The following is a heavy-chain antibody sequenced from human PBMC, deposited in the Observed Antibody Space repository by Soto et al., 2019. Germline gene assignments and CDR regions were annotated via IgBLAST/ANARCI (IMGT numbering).Heavy chain of an antibody. Sequence: ASVKFSFKASGYTFTSYDINWARQATGQGREGMGWMNPNSCNTRYAQKAQGRVTMTRNTSISTAYMELSSLRSADTAVYYWGRGIAAADTYVDYWGPGTLVSVTS. CDR1: GYTFTSYD. J-gene: IGHJ4*02. CDR3: GRGIAAADTYVDY. D-gene: IGHD6-13*01. V-gene: IGHV1-8*01. CDR2: MNPNSCNT.